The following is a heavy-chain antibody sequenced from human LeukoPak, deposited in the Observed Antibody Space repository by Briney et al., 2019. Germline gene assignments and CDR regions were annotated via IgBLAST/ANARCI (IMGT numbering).Heavy chain of an antibody. CDR3: TTDLDY. J-gene: IGHJ4*02. V-gene: IGHV3-15*01. Sequence: GGSLRLSCAGSGFIFRDVWMSWVRQAPGKGLEWVGRIKSKSDGGTIDYAAPVKGRVTMSRDDSKKTFSLEMNNLKTEDTGVYYCTTDLDYWGQGTRATVSS. CDR1: GFIFRDVW. CDR2: IKSKSDGGTI.